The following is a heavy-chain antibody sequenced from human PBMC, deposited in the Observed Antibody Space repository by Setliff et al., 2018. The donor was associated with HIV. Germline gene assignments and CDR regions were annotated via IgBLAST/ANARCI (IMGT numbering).Heavy chain of an antibody. CDR2: IKSKTDGGTT. J-gene: IGHJ4*02. CDR3: TTDGDYRNYFDY. V-gene: IGHV3-15*01. CDR1: GFTFSNAW. Sequence: GGSLRLSCAASGFTFSNAWMSWVRQAPGKGLEWVGRIKSKTDGGTTDYVTPVKGRFTISRDDSKNTLYLQMNSLKTEDTAVYYCTTDGDYRNYFDYWGQGTLVTVSS. D-gene: IGHD4-17*01.